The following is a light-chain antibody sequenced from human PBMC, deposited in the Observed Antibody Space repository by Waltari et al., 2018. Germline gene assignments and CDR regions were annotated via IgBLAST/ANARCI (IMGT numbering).Light chain of an antibody. Sequence: DIQMTQSPSSLSASVGDRVTIICRASQTINSYLSWYQQKPGKTPKLLIYGASSLQSGVPSRFSGGGSGTDFTLTISSMQPEDFATYYCQQSHSSPLTFGGGTKVEIK. V-gene: IGKV1-39*01. CDR3: QQSHSSPLT. J-gene: IGKJ4*01. CDR2: GAS. CDR1: QTINSY.